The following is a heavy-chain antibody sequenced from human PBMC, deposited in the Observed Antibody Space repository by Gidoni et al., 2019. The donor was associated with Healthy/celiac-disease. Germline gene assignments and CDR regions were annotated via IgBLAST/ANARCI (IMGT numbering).Heavy chain of an antibody. CDR1: GGSFSGYH. Sequence: QVQLQQWGAGLVKPSETLSHTCAGYGGSFSGYHWSWLRQPPGKGLEWIVEINHSGSTNYNPPLKSRVTISVDTSKTQFSLKRSSVTAADTAVYYCASLLDRSYYYYGMDVWVQGTTVTVSS. CDR3: ASLLDRSYYYYGMDV. V-gene: IGHV4-34*01. CDR2: INHSGST. J-gene: IGHJ6*02.